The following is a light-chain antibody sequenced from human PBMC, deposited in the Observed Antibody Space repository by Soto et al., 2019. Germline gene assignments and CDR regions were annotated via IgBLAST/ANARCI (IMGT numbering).Light chain of an antibody. CDR2: DDN. CDR1: DIGSER. CDR3: QVWNPTTNLVV. V-gene: IGLV3-21*02. J-gene: IGLJ2*01. Sequence: SSELTQPPSVSVAPGQTARISCGGNDIGSERVHWYQQKPGQAPVLVVFDDNHRPSGIPDRFSGSNSGNTATLTISRVEAGDEADYSCQVWNPTTNLVVFGAGTKLTVL.